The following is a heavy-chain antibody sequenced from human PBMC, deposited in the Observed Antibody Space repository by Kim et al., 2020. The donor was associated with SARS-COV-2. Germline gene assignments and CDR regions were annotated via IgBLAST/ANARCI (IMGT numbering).Heavy chain of an antibody. CDR3: ARGPKQWLVKEYYYYGMDV. J-gene: IGHJ6*02. V-gene: IGHV6-1*01. D-gene: IGHD6-19*01. CDR2: TYYRSKWYN. CDR1: GDSVSSNSAA. Sequence: SQTLSLTCAISGDSVSSNSAAWNWIRQSPSRGLEWLGRTYYRSKWYNDYAVSVKSRITINPDTSKNQFSLQLNSVTPEDTAVYYCARGPKQWLVKEYYYYGMDVWGQGTTVTVSS.